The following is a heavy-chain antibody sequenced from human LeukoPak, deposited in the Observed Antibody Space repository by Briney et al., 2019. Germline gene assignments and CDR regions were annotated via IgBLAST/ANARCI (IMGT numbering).Heavy chain of an antibody. Sequence: SETLSLTCAVYGGSFSGYYWSWIRQPPGKGLEWIGEINHSGSTDYNPSLKSRVTISVDTSKNQFSLKLSSVTAADTAVYYCARGHGVGDGYNWSPGAEYFQHWGQGTLVTVSS. CDR2: INHSGST. J-gene: IGHJ1*01. CDR3: ARGHGVGDGYNWSPGAEYFQH. CDR1: GGSFSGYY. V-gene: IGHV4-34*01. D-gene: IGHD5-24*01.